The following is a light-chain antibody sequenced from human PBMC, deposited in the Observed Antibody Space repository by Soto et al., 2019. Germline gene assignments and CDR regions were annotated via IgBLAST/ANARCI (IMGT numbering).Light chain of an antibody. V-gene: IGLV2-11*01. Sequence: QSALTQPRSVSGSPGQSVTISCTGTASDVGAYNYVSWYQQHPGKAPKVMIYDVKKRPSGVPDRFSGSKFANTASLTISGLQAEDEADYYCCSYADTYTWLFGGGTEVTVL. CDR2: DVK. CDR3: CSYADTYTWL. CDR1: ASDVGAYNY. J-gene: IGLJ2*01.